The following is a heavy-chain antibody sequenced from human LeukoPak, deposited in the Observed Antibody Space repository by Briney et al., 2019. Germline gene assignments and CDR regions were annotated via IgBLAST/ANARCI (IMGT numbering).Heavy chain of an antibody. V-gene: IGHV3-20*04. Sequence: GGSLRLSCAASGFTFDDYGMSSVRQPPGKGLELVSGINWTGGRPGYADSVKGRFTISRDNAKNSIYLQMNSLRAEDTAVYYCVREYWYFDLWGRGTLVTVSS. CDR2: INWTGGRP. J-gene: IGHJ2*01. CDR3: VREYWYFDL. CDR1: GFTFDDYG.